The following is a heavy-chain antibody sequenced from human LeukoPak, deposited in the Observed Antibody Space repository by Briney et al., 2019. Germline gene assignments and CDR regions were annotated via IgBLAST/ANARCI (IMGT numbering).Heavy chain of an antibody. CDR3: AKGGDIVVVPAAIGFDP. Sequence: GGSLRLSCAASGFTFSSYSMNWVRQAPGKGLEWVSYISSSSSTIYYADSVKGRFTISRDNSKNTLYLQMNSLRAENTAVYYCAKGGDIVVVPAAIGFDPWGQGTLVTVSS. J-gene: IGHJ5*02. D-gene: IGHD2-2*02. CDR1: GFTFSSYS. V-gene: IGHV3-48*01. CDR2: ISSSSSTI.